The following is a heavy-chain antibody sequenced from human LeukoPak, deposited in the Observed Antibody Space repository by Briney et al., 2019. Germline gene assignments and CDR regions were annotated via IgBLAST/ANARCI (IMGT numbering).Heavy chain of an antibody. CDR3: ARDMVVPAAHSPFFDY. V-gene: IGHV3-48*02. J-gene: IGHJ4*02. CDR1: GFTFSSYS. D-gene: IGHD2-2*01. Sequence: GGSLRLSCAASGFTFSSYSMNWVRQAPGKGLEWVSYISSSSSTIYYADSVKGRFTISRDNAKTSLYLQMNSLRDEDTAVYYCARDMVVPAAHSPFFDYWGQGTLVTVSS. CDR2: ISSSSSTI.